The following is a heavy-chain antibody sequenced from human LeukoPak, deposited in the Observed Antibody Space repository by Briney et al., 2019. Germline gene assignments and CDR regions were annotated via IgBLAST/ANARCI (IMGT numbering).Heavy chain of an antibody. J-gene: IGHJ4*02. V-gene: IGHV3-23*01. D-gene: IGHD5-18*01. Sequence: GGSLRLSCAASGFTFSSYAMSWVRQAPGKGLEWVSTITGSGGSTQYADSVKGRFTLSRDNSKNTLYLQMNSLRADDTAVYYCAKGAGNTARDDFDYWGQGSLVTVSS. CDR1: GFTFSSYA. CDR3: AKGAGNTARDDFDY. CDR2: ITGSGGST.